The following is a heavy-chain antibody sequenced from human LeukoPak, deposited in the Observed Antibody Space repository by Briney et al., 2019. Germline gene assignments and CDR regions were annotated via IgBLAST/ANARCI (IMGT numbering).Heavy chain of an antibody. CDR2: IYWNDDK. V-gene: IGHV2-5*01. CDR3: VRRHLPRTSGGYFDL. J-gene: IGHJ2*01. Sequence: SGPTLVSPTQTLTLTCTFSGLSLSTSGVGVGWIRQPPGKALEWLALIYWNDDKRYTPSVKSRLTITKDTSKNQVVLTMTNMDPVDTATYYCVRRHLPRTSGGYFDLWGRGTLVTVSS. D-gene: IGHD3-16*01. CDR1: GLSLSTSGVG.